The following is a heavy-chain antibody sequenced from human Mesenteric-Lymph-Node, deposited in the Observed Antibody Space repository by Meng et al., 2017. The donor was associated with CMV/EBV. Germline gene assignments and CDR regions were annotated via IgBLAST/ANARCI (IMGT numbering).Heavy chain of an antibody. Sequence: GGSLRLSCVASEFTFSDYYMSWIRQAPGKGLEWVSYISNSGDTIYYADSVKGRFTIFRDNAKNSLYLQMNSLRAEDTAVYYCASERPCSSTSCYTPRWGQGTLVTVSS. CDR1: EFTFSDYY. V-gene: IGHV3-11*04. CDR2: ISNSGDTI. D-gene: IGHD2-2*02. J-gene: IGHJ4*02. CDR3: ASERPCSSTSCYTPR.